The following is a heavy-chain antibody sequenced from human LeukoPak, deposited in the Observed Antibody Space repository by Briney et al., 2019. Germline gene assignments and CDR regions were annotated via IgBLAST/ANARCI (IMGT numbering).Heavy chain of an antibody. CDR2: IYYSGST. J-gene: IGHJ3*02. Sequence: SETLSLTCTVSGGSISSYYWSWVRQPPGKGLEWIGFIYYSGSTNYNPSLKSRVAISVDRSKNQFSLKLSSVTAADTAVYYCARDRVGGATTAFDIWGQGTMVTASS. CDR3: ARDRVGGATTAFDI. D-gene: IGHD1-26*01. V-gene: IGHV4-59*13. CDR1: GGSISSYY.